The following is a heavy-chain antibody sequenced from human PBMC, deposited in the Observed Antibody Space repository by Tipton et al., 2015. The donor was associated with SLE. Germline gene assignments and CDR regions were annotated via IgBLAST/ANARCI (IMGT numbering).Heavy chain of an antibody. CDR3: ARHESAIVALHNWFDP. CDR1: GGSISSSSSYY. Sequence: TLSLTCAVYGGSISSSSSYYWAWIRQPPGKGVEWIGAINHRESTNYNPSLKSRVTISVDTSKNQFSLKLTSVTAADTAVYYCARHESAIVALHNWFDPWGQGTLVTVSS. V-gene: IGHV4-39*01. J-gene: IGHJ5*02. CDR2: INHREST. D-gene: IGHD5-12*01.